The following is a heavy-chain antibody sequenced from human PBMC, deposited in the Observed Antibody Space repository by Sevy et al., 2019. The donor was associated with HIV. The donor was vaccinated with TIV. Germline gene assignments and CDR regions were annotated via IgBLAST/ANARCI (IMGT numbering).Heavy chain of an antibody. CDR2: IKSKTDGGTT. V-gene: IGHV3-15*01. CDR1: GFTFSNAW. D-gene: IGHD6-13*01. Sequence: GGSLRLSCAASGFTFSNAWMSWVRQAPGKGLEWVGRIKSKTDGGTTDYAAPVKGRFTISRDDTKNTLYLQMNSLKTEDTAVYYCTTRGSSSSKYYFDYWGQGTLVTVSS. J-gene: IGHJ4*02. CDR3: TTRGSSSSKYYFDY.